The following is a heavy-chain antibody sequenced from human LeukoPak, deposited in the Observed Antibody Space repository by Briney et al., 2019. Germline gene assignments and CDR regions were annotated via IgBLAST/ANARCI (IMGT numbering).Heavy chain of an antibody. J-gene: IGHJ3*02. CDR2: IYSGGST. V-gene: IGHV3-66*04. CDR3: ARPGPDAFDI. Sequence: GGYLRLSCAASGFTVSSNYMSWVRQAPGKGLEWVSVIYSGGSTYYADSVKGRFTFSRDNSKNTLYLQMNSLRAEDTAVYYCARPGPDAFDIWGQGTMVTVSS. CDR1: GFTVSSNY.